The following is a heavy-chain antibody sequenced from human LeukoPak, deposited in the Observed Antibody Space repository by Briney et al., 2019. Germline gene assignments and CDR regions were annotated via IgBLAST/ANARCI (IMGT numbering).Heavy chain of an antibody. J-gene: IGHJ6*02. Sequence: GGSLRLSCVSSGFSFSNYWMSWVRQAPGKGLEWVANIKQDGSDKTYVDSVKGRFTISRDNPKNSLYLQMNSLRAEDTAVFYCAKDFIIKYYFGMDVWGQGTTVTVSS. CDR1: GFSFSNYW. D-gene: IGHD3-10*01. CDR2: IKQDGSDK. CDR3: AKDFIIKYYFGMDV. V-gene: IGHV3-7*03.